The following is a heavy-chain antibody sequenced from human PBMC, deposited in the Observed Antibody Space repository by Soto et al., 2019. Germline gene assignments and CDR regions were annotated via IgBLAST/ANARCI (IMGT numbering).Heavy chain of an antibody. V-gene: IGHV1-69*13. CDR3: ARDKAAVAGPWGFDY. D-gene: IGHD6-19*01. J-gene: IGHJ4*02. CDR1: GGTFSSYA. CDR2: IIPIFGTA. Sequence: ASVKVSCKASGGTFSSYAISWVRQAPGQGLEWMGGIIPIFGTANYAQKFQGRVTITADESTSTAYMELSSLRSEDTAVYYCARDKAAVAGPWGFDYWGQGTLVTVSS.